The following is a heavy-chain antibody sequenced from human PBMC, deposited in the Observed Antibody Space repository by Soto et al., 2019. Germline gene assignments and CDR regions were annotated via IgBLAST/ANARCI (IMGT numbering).Heavy chain of an antibody. CDR1: GGSISSYY. D-gene: IGHD1-1*01. CDR3: ARRYGGNLDY. V-gene: IGHV4-59*08. J-gene: IGHJ4*02. CDR2: IYYSGST. Sequence: QVQLQESGPGLVKPSETPSLTCTVSGGSISSYYWSWIRQPPGKGLEWIGYIYYSGSTNYNPSLKSRVTISVDTSKNQFSLKLSCATAADTAVYYCARRYGGNLDYWGQGTLVTVSS.